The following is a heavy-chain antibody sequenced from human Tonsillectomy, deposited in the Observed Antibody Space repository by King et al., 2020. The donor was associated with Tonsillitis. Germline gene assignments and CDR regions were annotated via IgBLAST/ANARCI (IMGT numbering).Heavy chain of an antibody. CDR2: IDTNTGNP. D-gene: IGHD3-10*01. V-gene: IGHV7-4-1*02. CDR1: GYTFKNYA. J-gene: IGHJ4*02. Sequence: QLVQSGSELKKPGASVKVSCKASGYTFKNYAINWVRQAPGQGLEWMGWIDTNTGNPTYAQGFTGRFVFSLDPSVSTAYLQFSSLKPEDTAVYYCARGVGGPDFGELTPVRFDYWGQGTLVTVSS. CDR3: ARGVGGPDFGELTPVRFDY.